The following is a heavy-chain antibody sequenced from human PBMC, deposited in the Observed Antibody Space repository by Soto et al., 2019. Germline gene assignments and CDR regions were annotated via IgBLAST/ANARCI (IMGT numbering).Heavy chain of an antibody. CDR1: GGTFSSYA. V-gene: IGHV1-69*06. CDR3: ARKKMTTVTFFDY. CDR2: IIPIFGTA. J-gene: IGHJ4*02. Sequence: RASVKVSCKASGGTFSSYAISWVRQAPGQGLEWMGGIIPIFGTANYAQKFQGRVTITADKSTSTAYMELSSLRSEDTAVYYCARKKMTTVTFFDYWGQGTLVTVSS. D-gene: IGHD4-17*01.